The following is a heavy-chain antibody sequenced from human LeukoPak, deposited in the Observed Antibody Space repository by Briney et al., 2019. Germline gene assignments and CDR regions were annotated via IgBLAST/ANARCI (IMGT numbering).Heavy chain of an antibody. CDR3: ARERTYTGYSSGWYFDY. Sequence: ASVKVSCKASGYTFTSYGIGWVRQAPGQGLEWMGWISAYNGNTNYAQKLQGRVTMTTDTSTSTAYMELRSLRSDDTAVYYCARERTYTGYSSGWYFDYWGQGTLVTVSS. CDR1: GYTFTSYG. CDR2: ISAYNGNT. V-gene: IGHV1-18*01. J-gene: IGHJ4*02. D-gene: IGHD6-19*01.